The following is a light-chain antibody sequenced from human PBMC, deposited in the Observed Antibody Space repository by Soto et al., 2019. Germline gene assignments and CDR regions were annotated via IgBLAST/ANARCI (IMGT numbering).Light chain of an antibody. V-gene: IGLV2-8*01. CDR3: SSYAGSNNYV. Sequence: QSSLTQPPSASGSPGQSFTISCPGTSGDVGGYNYVSWYQQHPGKAPKLMIYEVSRRPSGVPGRFSGSKSGNTASLTVSGLQAEDEADYYCSSYAGSNNYVFGTGTKVTVL. CDR2: EVS. J-gene: IGLJ1*01. CDR1: SGDVGGYNY.